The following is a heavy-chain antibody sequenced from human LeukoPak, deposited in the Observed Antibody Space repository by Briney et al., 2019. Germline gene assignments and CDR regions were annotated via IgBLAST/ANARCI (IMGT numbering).Heavy chain of an antibody. CDR3: ARDPVRPNYYGSGRHMRRNWFDP. CDR2: INAGNGNT. Sequence: ASVKVSCKASGYTFTSYAMHWVRQAPGQRLEWMGWINAGNGNTKYSQKFQGRVTITRDTSASTAYMELSSLRSDDTAVYYCARDPVRPNYYGSGRHMRRNWFDPWGQGTLVTVSS. D-gene: IGHD3-10*01. CDR1: GYTFTSYA. J-gene: IGHJ5*02. V-gene: IGHV1-3*01.